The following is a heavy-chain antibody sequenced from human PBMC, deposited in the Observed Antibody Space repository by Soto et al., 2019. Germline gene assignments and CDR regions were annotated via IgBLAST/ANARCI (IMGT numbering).Heavy chain of an antibody. J-gene: IGHJ4*02. CDR2: IYHSGST. Sequence: PSETLSLTCAVSGGSISSSYWWNWVRQPPGKGLEWIGKIYHSGSTNYNPSLKNRVTISVDKSNNQFSLRLSSVTAADTAVYFCVTSLNYDFWRDGGRHYNFDYWGQGTLVTVSS. CDR1: GGSISSSYW. V-gene: IGHV4-4*02. D-gene: IGHD3-3*01. CDR3: VTSLNYDFWRDGGRHYNFDY.